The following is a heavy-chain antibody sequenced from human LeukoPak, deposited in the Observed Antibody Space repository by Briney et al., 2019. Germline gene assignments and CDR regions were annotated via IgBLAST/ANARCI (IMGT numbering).Heavy chain of an antibody. J-gene: IGHJ3*02. Sequence: PGGSLRLSCVASGFTFRNYVMRWVRQAPGKGLEWVAGISQDESNKYYTESVKGRFTISRDNSKNALYLQMDTLTIEDTAVYYCTREADAFDIWGQGTMVTVSS. CDR2: ISQDESNK. V-gene: IGHV3-30*03. CDR1: GFTFRNYV. CDR3: TREADAFDI.